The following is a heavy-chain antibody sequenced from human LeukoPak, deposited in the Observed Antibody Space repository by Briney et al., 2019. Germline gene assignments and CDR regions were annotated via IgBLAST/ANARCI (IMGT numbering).Heavy chain of an antibody. J-gene: IGHJ4*02. D-gene: IGHD3-10*01. CDR2: IDPSGGST. CDR1: GYTFASYY. Sequence: GASVKVSCKASGYTFASYYMHWVRQAPGQGLEWMGIIDPSGGSTTYAQKLQGRVTMTTDTSTSTAYMELRSLRSDDTAVYYCARDRWFCDYWGQGTLVTVSS. V-gene: IGHV1-46*01. CDR3: ARDRWFCDY.